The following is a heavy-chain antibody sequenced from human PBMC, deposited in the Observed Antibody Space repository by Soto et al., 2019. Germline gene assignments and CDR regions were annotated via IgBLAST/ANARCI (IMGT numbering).Heavy chain of an antibody. Sequence: EVQLVESGGGLVQPGGSLRLSCAVSGFTFSDHYINWVRQAPGKGLEWVGRTRNKAHSYTTEYAASVKGRFTISRDDSKNSVYLQMTSLKTEDTAVYYCARGPISMVRGTTPSLDYWGQGTLVTVSS. J-gene: IGHJ4*02. CDR3: ARGPISMVRGTTPSLDY. D-gene: IGHD3-10*01. CDR1: GFTFSDHY. CDR2: TRNKAHSYTT. V-gene: IGHV3-72*01.